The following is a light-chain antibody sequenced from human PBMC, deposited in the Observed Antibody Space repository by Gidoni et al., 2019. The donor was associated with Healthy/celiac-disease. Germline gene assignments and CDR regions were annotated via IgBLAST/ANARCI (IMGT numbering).Light chain of an antibody. CDR3: YSAADNKGV. V-gene: IGLV3-27*01. J-gene: IGLJ1*01. CDR1: VLAKQY. CDR2: KDS. Sequence: SYELTQPSSVSVSPGQTARITCSGDVLAKQYARWFQQKPGQAPVLVIYKDSERPSGIPERFSGSSSGTTVTLTIIGAQVEDEADYYCYSAADNKGVFGTGTKVTVL.